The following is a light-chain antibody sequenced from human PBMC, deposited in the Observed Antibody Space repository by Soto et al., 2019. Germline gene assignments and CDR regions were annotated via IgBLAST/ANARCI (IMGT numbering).Light chain of an antibody. V-gene: IGLV2-8*01. CDR1: SSDIGTYDY. CDR3: RSYGGGNNFYV. CDR2: EVS. Sequence: QSVLTQPPSASGSPGQSVTISCTGTSSDIGTYDYVSWYQHLPDKAPKLIIYEVSKRPSGVPDRFSGSKSGNTASLTVSGLQAEDEGDYYCRSYGGGNNFYVFGTGTKVTVL. J-gene: IGLJ1*01.